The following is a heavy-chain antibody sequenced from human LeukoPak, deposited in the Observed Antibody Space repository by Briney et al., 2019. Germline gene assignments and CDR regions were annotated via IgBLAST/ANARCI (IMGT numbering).Heavy chain of an antibody. V-gene: IGHV1-2*06. CDR1: GYTFTGYY. CDR3: ARDMDPGSGWDDFDY. CDR2: INPNSGGT. J-gene: IGHJ4*02. D-gene: IGHD6-19*01. Sequence: ASVKVSCKASGYTFTGYYMHWVRQAPGQGLEWMGLINPNSGGTNYAQKFQGRVTMTRDTSISTAYMELSRLRSDDTAVYYCARDMDPGSGWDDFDYWGQGTLVTVSS.